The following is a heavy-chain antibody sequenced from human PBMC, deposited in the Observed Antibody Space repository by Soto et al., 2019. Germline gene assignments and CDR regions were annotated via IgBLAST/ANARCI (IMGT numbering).Heavy chain of an antibody. CDR2: IYHGGST. J-gene: IGHJ4*02. V-gene: IGHV4-4*02. CDR3: ALDSSGYYSYFDY. Sequence: SETLSLTCAVSGGSISSSNWWSWVRQPPGKGLEWIGEIYHGGSTNYNPSLKSRVTISVDKSKNQFSLKLSSVTAADTAVYYCALDSSGYYSYFDYWGQGTLVTVSS. CDR1: GGSISSSNW. D-gene: IGHD3-22*01.